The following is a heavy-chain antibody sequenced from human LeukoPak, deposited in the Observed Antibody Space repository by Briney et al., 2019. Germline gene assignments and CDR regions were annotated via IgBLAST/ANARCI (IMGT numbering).Heavy chain of an antibody. V-gene: IGHV5-51*01. CDR2: IYTGDSRI. CDR3: ACRDLTSTWSFP. CDR1: GYSFTSYW. D-gene: IGHD6-13*01. Sequence: GESLKISCQGFGYSFTSYWIGGVRQMPGKGMEWMGVIYTGDSRIRYNPCFQGQDTISVDKSISTAYLQGIRLRASDSAMYYCACRDLTSTWSFPWGQGTLVTVSS. J-gene: IGHJ5*02.